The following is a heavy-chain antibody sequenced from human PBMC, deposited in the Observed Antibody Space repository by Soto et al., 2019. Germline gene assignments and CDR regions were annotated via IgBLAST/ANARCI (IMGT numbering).Heavy chain of an antibody. V-gene: IGHV4-59*08. D-gene: IGHD3-22*01. CDR3: ARWYYYDSSGYYQTTYAFDI. CDR1: GGSISSYY. CDR2: IYYSGGT. Sequence: SETLSLTCTVSGGSISSYYWSWIRQPPGKGLEWIGYIYYSGGTNYNPSLKSRVTISVDTSKNQFSLKLSSVTAADTAVYYCARWYYYDSSGYYQTTYAFDIWGQGTMVTVSS. J-gene: IGHJ3*02.